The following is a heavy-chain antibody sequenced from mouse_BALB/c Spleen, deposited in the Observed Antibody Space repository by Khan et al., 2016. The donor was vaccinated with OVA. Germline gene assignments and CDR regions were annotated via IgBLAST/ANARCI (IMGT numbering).Heavy chain of an antibody. D-gene: IGHD1-1*01. Sequence: EVELVESGGGLVKPGGSLKLSCAASGFTFNKYAMSWVRQTPEKRLEWVASISSANNIHYPDSVKGQFTISRDNARSILYLEMSSLSSEDTAMYYCVRGYCYREMDYWGQGTSVTVSS. J-gene: IGHJ4*01. CDR2: ISSANNI. V-gene: IGHV5-6-5*01. CDR1: GFTFNKYA. CDR3: VRGYCYREMDY.